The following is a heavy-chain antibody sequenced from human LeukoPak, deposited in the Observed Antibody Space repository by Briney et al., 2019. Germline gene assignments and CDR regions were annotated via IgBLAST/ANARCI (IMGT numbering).Heavy chain of an antibody. Sequence: PSETLSLTCTVSGGSISSYYWSWVRQPPGKGLEGIGYIYYSGSTNYNPSLKSRVTISVDTSKNQFSLKLSSVTAADTAVYYCAACDYGDYFDYWGQGTPVTVSS. V-gene: IGHV4-59*01. CDR3: AACDYGDYFDY. CDR2: IYYSGST. D-gene: IGHD4-17*01. CDR1: GGSISSYY. J-gene: IGHJ4*02.